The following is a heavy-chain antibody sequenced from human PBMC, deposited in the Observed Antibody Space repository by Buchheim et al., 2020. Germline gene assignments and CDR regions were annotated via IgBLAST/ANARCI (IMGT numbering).Heavy chain of an antibody. V-gene: IGHV3-30*18. Sequence: QAHLVESGGGVAQPGKSLRLSCAASGFTFRNYGMHWVRQAPGKGLEWMSVISYDGSNKYYGDSVKGRFTISRDNSKNRLYFQMNSLRDEDTAVYYCVKDRGDIVASGYYYYGMDVWGQGTT. CDR3: VKDRGDIVASGYYYYGMDV. D-gene: IGHD5-12*01. J-gene: IGHJ6*02. CDR2: ISYDGSNK. CDR1: GFTFRNYG.